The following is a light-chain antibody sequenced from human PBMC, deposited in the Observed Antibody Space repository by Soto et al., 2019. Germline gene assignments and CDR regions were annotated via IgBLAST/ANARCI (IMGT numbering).Light chain of an antibody. J-gene: IGKJ1*01. CDR1: QNIRGNE. CDR2: RGS. V-gene: IGKV3-20*01. Sequence: EVVLTQSPGTLSLSPGERATLSCRASQNIRGNELAWYQQKPGQAPRLLIYRGSSRATGIPDRFSGRGSGTDFTLTISRLEPEDFAGYYCQDYGTSAPWTFGQGNKVEIK. CDR3: QDYGTSAPWT.